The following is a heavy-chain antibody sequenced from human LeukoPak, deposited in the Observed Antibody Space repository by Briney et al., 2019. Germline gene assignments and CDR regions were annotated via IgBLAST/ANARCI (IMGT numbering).Heavy chain of an antibody. CDR1: AFTFNTYS. CDR2: ISSDGSKT. D-gene: IGHD3-9*01. Sequence: GRSLRLSCAASAFTFNTYSMHWVRQAPGNGLEWVAAISSDGSKTYYADSVKGRFTISRDNSENTLYLQMNSLRAEDTAVYFCARDHYITTFDWHYRYFDLWGRGTLVTVSS. CDR3: ARDHYITTFDWHYRYFDL. V-gene: IGHV3-30*01. J-gene: IGHJ2*01.